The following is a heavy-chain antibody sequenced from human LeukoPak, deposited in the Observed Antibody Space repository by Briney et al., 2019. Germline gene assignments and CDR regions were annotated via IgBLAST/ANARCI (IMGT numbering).Heavy chain of an antibody. CDR1: GFTFSSYS. V-gene: IGHV3-66*01. Sequence: GGSLRLSCAAPGFTFSSYSMNWVRQAPGKGLEWVGVIFAGGAPYYADSVKGRFTISRDISKNTLYVQMNSLRVEDTAVYYCAELGITMIGGVWGKGTTVTISS. CDR3: AELGITMIGGV. J-gene: IGHJ6*04. D-gene: IGHD3-10*02. CDR2: IFAGGAP.